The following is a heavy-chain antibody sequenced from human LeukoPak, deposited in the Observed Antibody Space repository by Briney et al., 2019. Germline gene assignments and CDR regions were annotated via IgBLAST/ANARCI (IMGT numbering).Heavy chain of an antibody. CDR3: ARDVILSNYYDSSGYYYADAFDI. V-gene: IGHV1-18*01. CDR1: GYTFTSYG. Sequence: GASVKVSCKSSGYTFTSYGISWVRQAPGQGLEWMGWISAYNGNTNHAQKLQGRVTMTTDTSTSTAYMELRSLRSDDTAVYYCARDVILSNYYDSSGYYYADAFDIWGQGTMVTVSS. CDR2: ISAYNGNT. D-gene: IGHD3-22*01. J-gene: IGHJ3*02.